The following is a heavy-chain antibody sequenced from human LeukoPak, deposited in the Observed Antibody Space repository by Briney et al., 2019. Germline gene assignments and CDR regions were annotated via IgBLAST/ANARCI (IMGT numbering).Heavy chain of an antibody. Sequence: SETLSLTCTVSGGSISSGSYYWSWIRQPAGKGLEWIGRIYTSGSTNYNPSLKSRVTISVDTSKNQFSLKLSSVTAADTAVYYCARASYCSSTSCYGPYYYYYMDVWGKGTTVTISS. CDR1: GGSISSGSYY. D-gene: IGHD2-2*01. V-gene: IGHV4-61*02. J-gene: IGHJ6*03. CDR2: IYTSGST. CDR3: ARASYCSSTSCYGPYYYYYMDV.